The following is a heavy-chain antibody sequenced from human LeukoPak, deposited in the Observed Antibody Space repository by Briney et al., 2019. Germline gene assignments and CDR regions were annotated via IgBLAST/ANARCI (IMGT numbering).Heavy chain of an antibody. CDR2: VYYSGSI. CDR3: ARLRGYSYAGDY. J-gene: IGHJ4*02. CDR1: GGSITSGGYY. D-gene: IGHD5-18*01. Sequence: SETLSLTCTVSGGSITSGGYYWGWIRQPPGKGLEWIGSVYYSGSIHYNPSLKSRVTISADTSKNQISLKLSSVTAADTATYYCARLRGYSYAGDYWGQGSLVTVSS. V-gene: IGHV4-39*07.